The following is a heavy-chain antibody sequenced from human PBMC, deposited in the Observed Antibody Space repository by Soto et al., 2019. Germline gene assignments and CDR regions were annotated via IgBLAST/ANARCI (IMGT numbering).Heavy chain of an antibody. CDR1: GFTFSSYA. J-gene: IGHJ5*02. V-gene: IGHV3-23*01. Sequence: GGSLRLSCAASGFTFSSYAMSWVRQAPGKGLEWVSAISGSGGSTYYADSVKGRFTISRDNSKNTLYLQMNSLRAEDTAVYYCAKDDVVGCSGCSCHRDWFDPWGQGNLVTVSS. D-gene: IGHD2-15*01. CDR2: ISGSGGST. CDR3: AKDDVVGCSGCSCHRDWFDP.